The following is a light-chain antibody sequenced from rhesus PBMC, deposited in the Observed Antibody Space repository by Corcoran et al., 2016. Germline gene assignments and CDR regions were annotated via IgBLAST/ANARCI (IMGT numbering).Light chain of an antibody. CDR2: RAS. V-gene: IGKV1-69*01. CDR3: KQHTSYPPYV. CDR1: QGISNW. Sequence: DIQMTQSPSSLSASVGDRVTITFSASQGISNWFAWYQQKTGKAPKLPIYRASNLETGVPSRFRGSGSGTDFTLTLNSLQPEDFTTYYYKQHTSYPPYVFGQGTKGEIK. J-gene: IGKJ2*01.